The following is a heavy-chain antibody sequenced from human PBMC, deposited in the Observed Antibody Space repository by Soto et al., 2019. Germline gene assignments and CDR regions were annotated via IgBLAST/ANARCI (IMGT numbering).Heavy chain of an antibody. J-gene: IGHJ6*02. CDR2: ISGSGGST. Sequence: EVQLLESGGGLVQPGGSLRLSCAASGFTFSSYAMSWVRQAPGKGLEWVSAISGSGGSTYYADSVKGRFTISRDNSKNTLYLQMNSLRAEDTAVYYCAREEWLVYYYYYGMDVWGQGTTVTVSS. V-gene: IGHV3-23*01. CDR1: GFTFSSYA. D-gene: IGHD6-19*01. CDR3: AREEWLVYYYYYGMDV.